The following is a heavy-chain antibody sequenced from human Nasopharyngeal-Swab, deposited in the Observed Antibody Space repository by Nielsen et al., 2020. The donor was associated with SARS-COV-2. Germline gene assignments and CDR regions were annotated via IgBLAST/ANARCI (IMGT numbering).Heavy chain of an antibody. CDR2: IYYSGST. CDR3: ARRGYGSGSSKYYFDY. J-gene: IGHJ4*02. CDR1: GGSISSSSYY. V-gene: IGHV4-39*01. D-gene: IGHD3-10*01. Sequence: GSLRLSCTVSGGSISSSSYYWVWIRQPPGKGLEWIGSIYYSGSTYYNPSLKSRVTISVDTSKNQFSLKLSSVTAADTAVYYCARRGYGSGSSKYYFDYWGQGTLVTVS.